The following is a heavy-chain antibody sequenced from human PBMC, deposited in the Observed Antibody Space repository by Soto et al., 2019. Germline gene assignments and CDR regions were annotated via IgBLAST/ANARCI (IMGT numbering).Heavy chain of an antibody. CDR1: GGSISSGGYS. J-gene: IGHJ4*02. CDR3: ARSRGYSGYDFEFDY. V-gene: IGHV4-30-2*01. D-gene: IGHD5-12*01. Sequence: SETLSLTCAVSGGSISSGGYSWSWIRQPPGKGLEWIGYIYHSGSTYYNPSLKSRVTISVDRSKNQFSLKLSSVTAADTAVYYCARSRGYSGYDFEFDYWGQGTLVTVSS. CDR2: IYHSGST.